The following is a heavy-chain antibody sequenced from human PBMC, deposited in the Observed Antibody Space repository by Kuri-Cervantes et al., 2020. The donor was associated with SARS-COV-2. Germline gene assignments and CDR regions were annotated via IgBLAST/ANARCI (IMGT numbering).Heavy chain of an antibody. J-gene: IGHJ4*02. V-gene: IGHV3-30-3*01. CDR1: GFTFSSYA. D-gene: IGHD5-18*01. CDR3: AREEVTYDY. CDR2: ISYDGSNK. Sequence: GESLKISCAASGFTFSSYAMHWVRQAPGKGLEWVAVISYDGSNKYYADSVKGRFTISRDNSKNTLYRQMNSLRAEDTAVYYCAREEVTYDYWGQGTLVTVSS.